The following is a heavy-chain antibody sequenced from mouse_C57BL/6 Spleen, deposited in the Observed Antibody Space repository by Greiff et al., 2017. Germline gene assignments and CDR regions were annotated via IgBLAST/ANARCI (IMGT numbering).Heavy chain of an antibody. Sequence: DVMLVESEGGLVQPGSSMKLSCTASGFTFSDYYMAWVRQVPEKGLEWVANINYDGSSTYYLDSLKSRFIISRDNAKNILYLQMSSLKSEDTATYYCARFYDGYYVGYFDYWGQGTTLTVSS. J-gene: IGHJ2*01. CDR2: INYDGSST. V-gene: IGHV5-16*01. CDR3: ARFYDGYYVGYFDY. D-gene: IGHD2-3*01. CDR1: GFTFSDYY.